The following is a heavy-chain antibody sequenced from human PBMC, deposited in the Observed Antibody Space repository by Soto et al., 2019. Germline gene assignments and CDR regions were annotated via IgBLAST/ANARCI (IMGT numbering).Heavy chain of an antibody. CDR2: INSDGSST. D-gene: IGHD2-2*01. CDR1: GFTFSSYW. CDR3: ARDNIGYCSSTSCPTAYYYGMDV. Sequence: PGGSLRLSCAASGFTFSSYWMHWVRQAPGKGLVWVSRINSDGSSTSYADSVKGRFTISRDNAKDTLYLQMNSLRAEDTAVCYCARDNIGYCSSTSCPTAYYYGMDVWGQGTTVTVSS. J-gene: IGHJ6*02. V-gene: IGHV3-74*01.